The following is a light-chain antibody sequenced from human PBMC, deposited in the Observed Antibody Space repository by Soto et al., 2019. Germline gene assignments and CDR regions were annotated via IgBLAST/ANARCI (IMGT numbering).Light chain of an antibody. V-gene: IGKV3-20*01. CDR3: QQYGSSLPYT. Sequence: EIVLTQSPGTLSLSPGERATLSCRASQSVSSSYLAWYQQKPGQAPRLLIYGASSRATGIPDRFSGSGSGTDFTLTIIRLEPEAFAVYYCQQYGSSLPYTFGQGTQLEIK. J-gene: IGKJ2*01. CDR1: QSVSSSY. CDR2: GAS.